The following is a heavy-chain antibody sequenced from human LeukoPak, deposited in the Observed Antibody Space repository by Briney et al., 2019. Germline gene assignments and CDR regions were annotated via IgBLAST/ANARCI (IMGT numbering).Heavy chain of an antibody. CDR1: GGSISNYY. V-gene: IGHV4-59*01. J-gene: IGHJ6*02. CDR3: ARVNYGMDV. Sequence: SETLSLTCTVSGGSISNYYWSWIRQPPGKGLEWIGYIYYSGSTNYNPSLKSRVTISVDTSKNQFSLKLSSVTAADTAVYYCARVNYGMDVWGQGTTVTVSS. CDR2: IYYSGST.